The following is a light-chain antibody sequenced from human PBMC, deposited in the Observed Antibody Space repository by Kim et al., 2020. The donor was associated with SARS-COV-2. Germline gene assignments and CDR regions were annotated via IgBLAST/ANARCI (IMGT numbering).Light chain of an antibody. CDR2: QDN. J-gene: IGLJ1*01. CDR3: QAWDSSTHNYV. CDR1: KVGDTY. V-gene: IGLV3-1*01. Sequence: GNAASITRAGYKVGDTYVSWYQQEPGRSPVVVIYQDNQRPTRPPERFSGSNSGNTATLTISGTQAMDEADYYCQAWDSSTHNYVLGAGTKVTVL.